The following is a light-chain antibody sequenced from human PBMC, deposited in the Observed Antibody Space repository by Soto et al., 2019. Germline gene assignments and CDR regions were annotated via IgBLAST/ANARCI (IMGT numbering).Light chain of an antibody. Sequence: QSALTQPPSASGSPGQSVTISCTGTSGDVGVYNYVSWYQQHPGKAPKLMIYEVNKRPSGVPDRFSGSKSGNTASLTVSGLQAEDEADYYCSSYAGSNNVAFGGGTKLTVL. CDR2: EVN. J-gene: IGLJ3*02. V-gene: IGLV2-8*01. CDR3: SSYAGSNNVA. CDR1: SGDVGVYNY.